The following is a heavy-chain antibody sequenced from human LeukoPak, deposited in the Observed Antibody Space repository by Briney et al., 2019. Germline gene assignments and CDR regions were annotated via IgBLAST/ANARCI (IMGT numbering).Heavy chain of an antibody. CDR2: INHSGSP. Sequence: ASETLSLTCAVYGGSFSGYYLSWIRQPPGKGLEWIGEINHSGSPNYNPSLKSRVTISVDTSKNQFSLKLSSVTAADTAVYYCARIGATGNLYYFDYWGQGTLVTVSS. CDR1: GGSFSGYY. D-gene: IGHD1-26*01. J-gene: IGHJ4*02. V-gene: IGHV4-34*01. CDR3: ARIGATGNLYYFDY.